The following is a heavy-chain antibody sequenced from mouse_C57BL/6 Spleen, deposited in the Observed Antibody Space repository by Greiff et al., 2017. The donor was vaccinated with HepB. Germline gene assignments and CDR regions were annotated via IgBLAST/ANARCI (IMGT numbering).Heavy chain of an antibody. Sequence: VKLQQSGAELMKPGASVKLSCKATGYTFTGYWIEWVKQRPGHGLEWIGEILPGSGSTNYNEKFKGKATFTADTSSNTAYMQLSSLTTEDSAIYYCARRDYGSPFAYWGQGTLVTVSA. V-gene: IGHV1-9*01. D-gene: IGHD1-1*01. CDR2: ILPGSGST. CDR1: GYTFTGYW. J-gene: IGHJ3*01. CDR3: ARRDYGSPFAY.